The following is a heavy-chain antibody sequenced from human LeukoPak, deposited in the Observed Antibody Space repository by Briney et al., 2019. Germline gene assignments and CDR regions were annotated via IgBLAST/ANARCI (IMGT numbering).Heavy chain of an antibody. V-gene: IGHV4-34*01. J-gene: IGHJ4*02. CDR1: GGSFSGYY. D-gene: IGHD3-22*01. Sequence: SETLSLTCAVYGGSFSGYYWSWIRQPPGKGLEWIGEINHSGSTNYNPSLKSRVTISVDTSKNQFSLKLSSVTAADTAVYYCARRADFNYYDSSGYCFFDYWGQGTLVTVSS. CDR2: INHSGST. CDR3: ARRADFNYYDSSGYCFFDY.